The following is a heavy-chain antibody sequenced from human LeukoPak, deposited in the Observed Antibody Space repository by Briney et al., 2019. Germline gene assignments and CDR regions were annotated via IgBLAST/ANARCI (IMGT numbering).Heavy chain of an antibody. D-gene: IGHD3-3*01. CDR3: ARVAGVENY. Sequence: GGSLRLSCAASGFTFNSYAMSWVRQAPGKGLEWVSAISGSGGSTYYADSVKGRFTISRDNAKNSLYLQMNSLRAEDTAVYYCARVAGVENYWGQGTLVTVSS. CDR2: ISGSGGST. V-gene: IGHV3-23*01. CDR1: GFTFNSYA. J-gene: IGHJ4*02.